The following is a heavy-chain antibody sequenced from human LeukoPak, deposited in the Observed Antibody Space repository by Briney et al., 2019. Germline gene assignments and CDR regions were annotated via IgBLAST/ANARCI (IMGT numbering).Heavy chain of an antibody. V-gene: IGHV4-59*01. D-gene: IGHD3-16*01. CDR2: ISYSGST. CDR1: GGSINNF. J-gene: IGHJ5*02. CDR3: ARDNYGGVTKFDP. Sequence: SETLSLTCAVSGGSINNFWSWIRQPPGKGLEWIGYISYSGSTNYNPSLKSRVTISADTSKNQFSLKLNSVTTADTAVYYCARDNYGGVTKFDPWGQGALVTVSS.